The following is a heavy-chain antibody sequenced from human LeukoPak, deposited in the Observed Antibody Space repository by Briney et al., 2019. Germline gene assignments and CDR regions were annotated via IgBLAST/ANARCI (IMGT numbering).Heavy chain of an antibody. J-gene: IGHJ5*02. CDR1: GGSISSSSSY. Sequence: SETLSLTCTVSGGSISSSSSYWGWIRQPPGKGLEWIGSIYYSGSTYYNPSLKSRVTISVDTSKNQFSLKLSSVTAADTAVYYCARYSGYDRRRWFDPWGQGTLVTVSS. D-gene: IGHD5-12*01. V-gene: IGHV4-39*07. CDR2: IYYSGST. CDR3: ARYSGYDRRRWFDP.